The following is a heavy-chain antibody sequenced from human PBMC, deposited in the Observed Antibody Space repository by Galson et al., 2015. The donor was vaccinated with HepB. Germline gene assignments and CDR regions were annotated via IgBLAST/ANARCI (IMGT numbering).Heavy chain of an antibody. D-gene: IGHD1-26*01. CDR3: ARIALSGSYWYFDY. V-gene: IGHV3-48*01. Sequence: SLRLSCAASGFTFSSYTMNWVRQAPAKGLEWISYISTTSDNKFSADSVKGRFIISRDNAKNSLYLQMNSLRAEDTAVYYCARIALSGSYWYFDYWGQGTLVTVSS. CDR2: ISTTSDNK. CDR1: GFTFSSYT. J-gene: IGHJ4*02.